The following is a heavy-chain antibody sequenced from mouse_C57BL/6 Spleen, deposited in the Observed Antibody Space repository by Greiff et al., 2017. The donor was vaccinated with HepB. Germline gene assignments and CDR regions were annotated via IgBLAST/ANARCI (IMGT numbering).Heavy chain of an antibody. J-gene: IGHJ1*03. Sequence: EVQLVESGPSLVRPSQTLSLTCTVTGFSINSDCYWIWIRQFPGNKLEYIGYTFYSGITYYNPSLESRTYITRDTSKNQFSLKLSSVTTEDTATYYCARMRAYEGYWYFDVWGTGTTVTVSS. CDR3: ARMRAYEGYWYFDV. CDR1: GFSINSDCY. V-gene: IGHV3-3*01. CDR2: TFYSGIT. D-gene: IGHD2-12*01.